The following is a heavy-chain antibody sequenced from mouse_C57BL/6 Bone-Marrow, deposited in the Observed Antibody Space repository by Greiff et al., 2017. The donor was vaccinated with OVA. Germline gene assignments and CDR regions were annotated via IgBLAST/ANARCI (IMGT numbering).Heavy chain of an antibody. V-gene: IGHV1-26*01. CDR1: GYTFTDYY. Sequence: VQLQQSGPELVKPGASVKISCKASGYTFTDYYMNWVKQSHGKSLEWIGDINPNNGGTSYNQKFKGKATLTVDKSSSTAYMELRSLTSEASAVDYLSRYDTTGEGYYAMDYWGQGTSVTVSS. CDR2: INPNNGGT. J-gene: IGHJ4*01. CDR3: SRYDTTGEGYYAMDY. D-gene: IGHD1-1*01.